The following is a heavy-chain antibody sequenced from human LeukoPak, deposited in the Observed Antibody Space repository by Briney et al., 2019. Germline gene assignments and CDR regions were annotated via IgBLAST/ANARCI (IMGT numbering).Heavy chain of an antibody. J-gene: IGHJ4*02. D-gene: IGHD3-3*01. V-gene: IGHV4-61*02. Sequence: SETLSLTCTVSGGSISSGSYYWRWIRQPAGKGLEWIGRIYTSGSTNYNPSLKSRVTISVDTSKNQFSLKLSSVTAADAAVYYCASNPSSTKRFLECRFDYWGQGTLVTVSS. CDR1: GGSISSGSYY. CDR2: IYTSGST. CDR3: ASNPSSTKRFLECRFDY.